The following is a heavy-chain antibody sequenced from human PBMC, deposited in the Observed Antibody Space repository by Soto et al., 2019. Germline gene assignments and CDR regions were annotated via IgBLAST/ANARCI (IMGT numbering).Heavy chain of an antibody. CDR1: GYIFNNYY. CDR3: ARCSSGYYGGFDP. D-gene: IGHD3-22*01. Sequence: ASVKVSCKTSGYIFNNYYIHWVRQAPGQGLEWMGIINPNVGSTSYAQKFQGRVTMTRDMSTSTVYMELSSLRSEDTGIFYCARCSSGYYGGFDPWGQGSLVTVSS. CDR2: INPNVGST. J-gene: IGHJ5*02. V-gene: IGHV1-46*02.